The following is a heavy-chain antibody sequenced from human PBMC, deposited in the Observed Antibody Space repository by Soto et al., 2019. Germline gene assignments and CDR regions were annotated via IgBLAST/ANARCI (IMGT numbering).Heavy chain of an antibody. CDR2: IKTDASEK. CDR3: AGYSGSGSGNSVYHCLDG. J-gene: IGHJ4*01. V-gene: IGHV3-7*01. Sequence: EEQLVASGGGLVQPGGSLRLSCAASGFTLRSYWMSWVRQAPGKGLEWLATIKTDASEKKYVDSVKGRFTVFRDNAKNLLYQQMDRRGAEDAAVYYAAGYSGSGSGNSVYHCLDGWGRGTLVTVSS. D-gene: IGHD3-10*01. CDR1: GFTLRSYW.